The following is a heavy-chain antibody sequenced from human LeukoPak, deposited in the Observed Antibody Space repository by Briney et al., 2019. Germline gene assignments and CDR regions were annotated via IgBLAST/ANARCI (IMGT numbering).Heavy chain of an antibody. CDR1: GGSFSGYY. D-gene: IGHD3-22*01. CDR2: INHSGST. Sequence: TSETLSLTCAVYGGSFSGYYWSWIRQPPGKGLEWIGEINHSGSTNYNPSLKSRVTISVDTSKNQFSLKLGSVTAADTAVYYCASSRDYYDSSGYLANYFDYWGQGTLVTVSS. V-gene: IGHV4-34*01. CDR3: ASSRDYYDSSGYLANYFDY. J-gene: IGHJ4*02.